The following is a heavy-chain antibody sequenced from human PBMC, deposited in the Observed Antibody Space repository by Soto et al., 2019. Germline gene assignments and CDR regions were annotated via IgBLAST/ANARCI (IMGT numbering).Heavy chain of an antibody. V-gene: IGHV3-23*01. D-gene: IGHD6-19*01. J-gene: IGHJ4*02. CDR2: IRGGGGST. CDR3: AKDSGAVAGPY. Sequence: PGGSLRLSCAASGFTFSSYAMSWVRQAPGKGLEWVSAIRGGGGSTDYADSVKGRFTISRDNSKNTPYLQLNSLRAEDTAVYYCAKDSGAVAGPYWGQGTLVTVSS. CDR1: GFTFSSYA.